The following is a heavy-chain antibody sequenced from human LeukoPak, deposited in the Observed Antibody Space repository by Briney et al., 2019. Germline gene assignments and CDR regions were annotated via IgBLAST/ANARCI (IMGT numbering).Heavy chain of an antibody. J-gene: IGHJ4*02. Sequence: GRSLRLSCAASGFTFSSYPMHWVRQAPGKGLEWVAVISYDGSNEYYADSVKGRFAISRDDAKESLYLQMNSLRAEDTAIYYCARQSSGIAATDKIDYWGQGALVTVSS. CDR2: ISYDGSNE. CDR1: GFTFSSYP. V-gene: IGHV3-30*09. CDR3: ARQSSGIAATDKIDY. D-gene: IGHD6-13*01.